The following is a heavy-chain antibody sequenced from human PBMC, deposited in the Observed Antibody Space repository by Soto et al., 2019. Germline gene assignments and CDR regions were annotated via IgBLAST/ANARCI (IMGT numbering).Heavy chain of an antibody. CDR3: ARGAGKEQQQVIYWFEP. V-gene: IGHV4-61*01. J-gene: IGHJ5*02. Sequence: LALTCAVYGGSVSSGSYYWSWIRQPPGKGLEWIGEMSHSGGTHFNPSLKSRVTISVDTSKNQFSLKMSFVTAADTAVYYCARGAGKEQQQVIYWFEPWGQGTLGTVCS. CDR1: GGSVSSGSYY. D-gene: IGHD6-13*01. CDR2: MSHSGGT.